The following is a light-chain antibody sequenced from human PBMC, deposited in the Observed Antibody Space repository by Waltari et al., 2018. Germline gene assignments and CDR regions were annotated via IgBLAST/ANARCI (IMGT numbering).Light chain of an antibody. J-gene: IGKJ2*01. CDR3: QHYNNGGKA. V-gene: IGKV3-15*01. CDR1: QSVSSK. Sequence: EIVMTQSPATLSVSPGERATLSCRASQSVSSKLAWYQQKPGQAPRLLIYHASTRATGLPARFSGSGSGTEFTLTISSLQSGDFAVYYCQHYNNGGKAFGQGTKLEIK. CDR2: HAS.